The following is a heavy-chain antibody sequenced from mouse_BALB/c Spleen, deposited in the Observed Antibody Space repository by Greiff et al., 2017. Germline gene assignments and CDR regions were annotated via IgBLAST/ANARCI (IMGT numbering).Heavy chain of an antibody. Sequence: VQLQQSGAELVRPGTSVKVSCKASGYAFTNYLIEWVKQRPGQGLEWIGVINPGSSGTNYNEKFKGKATLTADKSSSTAYMQLSSLTSDDSAVYFCARSLGRRGYFDYWGQGTTLTVSS. CDR3: ARSLGRRGYFDY. J-gene: IGHJ2*01. D-gene: IGHD4-1*01. V-gene: IGHV1-54*03. CDR2: INPGSSGT. CDR1: GYAFTNYL.